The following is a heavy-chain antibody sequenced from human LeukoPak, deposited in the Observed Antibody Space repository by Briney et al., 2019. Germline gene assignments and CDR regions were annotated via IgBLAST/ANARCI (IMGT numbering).Heavy chain of an antibody. D-gene: IGHD2-15*01. Sequence: GGSLRLPCAASGFTFSSYGMHWVRQAPGKGLEWVAVISYDGSNKYYADSVKGRFTISRDNSKNTLYLQMNSLRAEDTAVYYCAKDQSGLRFDYWGQGTLVTVSS. V-gene: IGHV3-30*18. CDR2: ISYDGSNK. CDR1: GFTFSSYG. CDR3: AKDQSGLRFDY. J-gene: IGHJ4*02.